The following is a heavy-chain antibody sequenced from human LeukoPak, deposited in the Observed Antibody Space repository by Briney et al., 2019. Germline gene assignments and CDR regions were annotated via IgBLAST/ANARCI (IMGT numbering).Heavy chain of an antibody. Sequence: VASVTVSCKASGYTFTGYYMHWVRQAPGQGLEWMGWINPNSGGTNYAQKFQGRVTMTRDTSISTAYMELSRLRSDDTAVYYCARVRAAADYVDYWGQGTLVTVSS. CDR2: INPNSGGT. D-gene: IGHD6-13*01. CDR3: ARVRAAADYVDY. V-gene: IGHV1-2*02. J-gene: IGHJ4*02. CDR1: GYTFTGYY.